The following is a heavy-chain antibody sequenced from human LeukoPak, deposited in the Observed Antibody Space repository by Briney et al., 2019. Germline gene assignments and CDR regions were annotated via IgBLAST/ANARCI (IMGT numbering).Heavy chain of an antibody. CDR1: GFTFSTYN. J-gene: IGHJ6*03. D-gene: IGHD1-26*01. V-gene: IGHV3-21*06. CDR2: ITGSSSYI. CDR3: ARDPYSGNYGNYYYYYMDV. Sequence: PGGSLRLSCAASGFTFSTYNMNWVRHAPGKGLEWISSITGSSSYIYYADSVKGRFTISRDNAKNSLYLQMSSLSPDDTAVYFCARDPYSGNYGNYYYYYMDVWGKGTTVTISS.